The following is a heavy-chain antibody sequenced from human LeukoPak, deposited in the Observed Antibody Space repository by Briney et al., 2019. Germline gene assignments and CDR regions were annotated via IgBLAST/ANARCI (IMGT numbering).Heavy chain of an antibody. J-gene: IGHJ4*02. CDR2: IKSKTDGGTT. CDR1: GFPFSSHG. D-gene: IGHD2-21*02. CDR3: TTDLAYCGGDCYFFADY. V-gene: IGHV3-15*01. Sequence: GGTLRLSCAGSGFPFSSHGMNWVRQAPGKGLEWVGRIKSKTDGGTTDYAAPVKGRFTISRDDSKNTLYLQMNSLKTEDTAVYYCTTDLAYCGGDCYFFADYWGQGTLVTVSS.